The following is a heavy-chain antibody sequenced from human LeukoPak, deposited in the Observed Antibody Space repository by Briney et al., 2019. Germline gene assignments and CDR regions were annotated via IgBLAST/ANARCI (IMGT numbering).Heavy chain of an antibody. CDR1: GYTFTSYG. CDR2: ISAYNGNT. J-gene: IGHJ4*02. CDR3: ATSTIQGGIDY. Sequence: ASVKVSCKASGYTFTSYGISWVRQAPGQGLEWMGWISAYNGNTNYAQKLQGRVTMTTDTSTSTAYMELRSLRSDDTAVYCCATSTIQGGIDYWGQGTLVTVSS. V-gene: IGHV1-18*01. D-gene: IGHD3-16*01.